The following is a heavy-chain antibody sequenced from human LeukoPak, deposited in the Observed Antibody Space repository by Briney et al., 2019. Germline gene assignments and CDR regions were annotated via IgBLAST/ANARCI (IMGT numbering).Heavy chain of an antibody. CDR1: GGTFSSYA. Sequence: SVKVSCKTSGGTFSSYAISWVRQAPGQGLEWMGGIIPIFGTANYAQKFQGRVTITADESTSTAYMELSSLRSEDTAVYYCARGRDTAIEFDYWGQGTLVTVSS. J-gene: IGHJ4*02. CDR3: ARGRDTAIEFDY. D-gene: IGHD5-18*01. V-gene: IGHV1-69*13. CDR2: IIPIFGTA.